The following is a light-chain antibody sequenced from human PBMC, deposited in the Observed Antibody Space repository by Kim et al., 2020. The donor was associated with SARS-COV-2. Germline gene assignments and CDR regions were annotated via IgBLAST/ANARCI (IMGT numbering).Light chain of an antibody. CDR1: AFPRQY. J-gene: IGLJ3*02. CDR2: EDT. V-gene: IGLV3-25*03. Sequence: SPGQTARITCSGDAFPRQYAYWFQQKPGQAPVLVIYEDTERPSGIPERFSGSTSGTTVTLTISGVQAEDEADYYCQSSDSSDTFWVFGGGTKLTVL. CDR3: QSSDSSDTFWV.